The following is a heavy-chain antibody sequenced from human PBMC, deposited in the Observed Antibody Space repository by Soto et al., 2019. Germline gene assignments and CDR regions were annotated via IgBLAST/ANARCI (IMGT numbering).Heavy chain of an antibody. Sequence: AASVKVSCKASGYTFTRYYMHWVRQAPGQGLEWMAIINPTGGGTTYAQKFQGRVTMTRDTSASTVYMELSSLSSEDTAVYFCARDLYNRALGGTNYWGQGTLITVSS. CDR3: ARDLYNRALGGTNY. D-gene: IGHD1-26*01. J-gene: IGHJ4*02. V-gene: IGHV1-46*01. CDR1: GYTFTRYY. CDR2: INPTGGGT.